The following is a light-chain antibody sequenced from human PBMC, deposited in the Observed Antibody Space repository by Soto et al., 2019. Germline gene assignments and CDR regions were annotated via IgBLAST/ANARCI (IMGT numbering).Light chain of an antibody. CDR1: QSVSSSY. CDR3: QQYGSSPPD. Sequence: EIVLTQSPGTLSLSPGEGATLSCRASQSVSSSYLAWYQQKPGQAPRLLIYGASSMDTGIPDRFSGSGSGTDFTLTISRLEPEDFAVYYCQQYGSSPPDFGGGTKVEIK. J-gene: IGKJ4*01. CDR2: GAS. V-gene: IGKV3-20*01.